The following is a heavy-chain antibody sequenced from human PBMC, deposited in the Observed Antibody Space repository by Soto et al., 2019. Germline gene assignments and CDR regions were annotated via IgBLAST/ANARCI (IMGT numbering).Heavy chain of an antibody. CDR2: ISWNSGSI. CDR1: GFTFDDYA. V-gene: IGHV3-9*01. J-gene: IGHJ4*02. CDR3: AKELYGSGSYLSGYYFDY. Sequence: GGSLRLSCAASGFTFDDYAMHWVRQAPGKGLEWVSGISWNSGSIGYADSVKGRVTISRDNAKNSLYLQMNSLRAEDTALYYCAKELYGSGSYLSGYYFDYWGQGTLVTVSS. D-gene: IGHD3-10*01.